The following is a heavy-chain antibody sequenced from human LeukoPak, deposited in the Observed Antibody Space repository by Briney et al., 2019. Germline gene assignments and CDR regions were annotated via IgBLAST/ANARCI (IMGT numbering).Heavy chain of an antibody. Sequence: SETLSLTCTVSGYSISSGYYWGWIRQPPGKGLEWIGSIYHSGNTYYNPSLKSRVTTSVDTSKNQFSLKLSSVTAADTAVYYCARSLLRSGYSAGAFDIWGQGTMVTVSS. CDR1: GYSISSGYY. J-gene: IGHJ3*02. V-gene: IGHV4-38-2*02. CDR2: IYHSGNT. D-gene: IGHD3-22*01. CDR3: ARSLLRSGYSAGAFDI.